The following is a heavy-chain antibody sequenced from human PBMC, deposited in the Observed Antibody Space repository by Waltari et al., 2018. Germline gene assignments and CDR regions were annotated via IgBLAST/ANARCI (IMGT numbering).Heavy chain of an antibody. CDR1: GGSFCGYY. CDR2: INHSGST. V-gene: IGHV4-34*01. D-gene: IGHD6-6*01. CDR3: ARVGSSIAAREFDY. Sequence: QVQLQQWGAGLLKPSETLSLTCAVSGGSFCGYYWTWIRQPPGKGLEWSGEINHSGSTNYNPSLKSRVTISVDTSKNQFSLKLSSVTAADTAVYYCARVGSSIAAREFDYWGQGTLVTVSS. J-gene: IGHJ4*02.